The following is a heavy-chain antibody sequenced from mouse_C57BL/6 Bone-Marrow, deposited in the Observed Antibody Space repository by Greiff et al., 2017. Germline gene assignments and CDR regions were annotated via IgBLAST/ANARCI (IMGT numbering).Heavy chain of an antibody. CDR1: GFNIKDDY. Sequence: VQLQQSGAELVRPGASVKLSCTASGFNIKDDYMHWVKQRPEQGLEWIGWIDPENGDTEYASKFQGKATITADTSSNTAYLQLSSLTSEDTAVYDCTTRVYYGSSYWYFDVWGTGTTVTVSS. J-gene: IGHJ1*03. V-gene: IGHV14-4*01. CDR2: IDPENGDT. CDR3: TTRVYYGSSYWYFDV. D-gene: IGHD1-1*01.